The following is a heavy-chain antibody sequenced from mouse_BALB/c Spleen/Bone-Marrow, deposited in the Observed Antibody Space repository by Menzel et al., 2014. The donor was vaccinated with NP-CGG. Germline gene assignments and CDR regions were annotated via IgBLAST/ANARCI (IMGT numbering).Heavy chain of an antibody. V-gene: IGHV5-12-1*01. CDR3: ARHTLYYYPSDY. CDR1: GFAFSSYD. J-gene: IGHJ2*01. CDR2: ISSGGDNT. D-gene: IGHD1-1*01. Sequence: EVKVVESGGGLVKPGGSLKLSCAASGFAFSSYDMSWVRQTPEKRLEWVAFISSGGDNTYYPDTVKGRFTISRDNAKNTLYLQMGSLKSEDTAKYYCARHTLYYYPSDYWGQGTTLTVSS.